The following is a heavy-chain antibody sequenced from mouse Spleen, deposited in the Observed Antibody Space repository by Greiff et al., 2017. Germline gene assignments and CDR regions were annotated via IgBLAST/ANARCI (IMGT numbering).Heavy chain of an antibody. CDR3: ARDYSNYGGVDY. J-gene: IGHJ2*01. CDR2: ISSGGGNT. Sequence: EVQLKESGGGLVKPGGSLKLSCAASGFTFSSYTMSWVRQTLAKRLEWVATISSGGGNTYYPDSVKGRFTISRDNARNTLYLQMSSLRSEDTAMYYCARDYSNYGGVDYWGQGTTLTVSS. D-gene: IGHD2-5*01. V-gene: IGHV5-9*04. CDR1: GFTFSSYT.